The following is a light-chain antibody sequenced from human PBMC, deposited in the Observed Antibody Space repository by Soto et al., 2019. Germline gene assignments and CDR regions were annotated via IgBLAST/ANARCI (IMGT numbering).Light chain of an antibody. V-gene: IGKV3-11*01. CDR1: QSVSSY. Sequence: EIVLTQSPATLSLSPGERATLSCRSSQSVSSYLAWYQQKPGQAPRLLIYDASNRATGIPARSSGSGSGTAFTLTISSLEPEDFAVYYCQQRSNWRITFGQGTRLEIK. CDR2: DAS. J-gene: IGKJ5*01. CDR3: QQRSNWRIT.